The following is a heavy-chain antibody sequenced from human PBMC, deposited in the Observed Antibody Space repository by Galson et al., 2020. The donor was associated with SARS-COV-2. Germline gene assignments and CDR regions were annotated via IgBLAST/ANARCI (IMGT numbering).Heavy chain of an antibody. CDR2: IGTAGDT. Sequence: GESLKISCAASGFTFSSYDMHWVRQATGKGQEWVSAIGTAGDTYYPGSVKGRFTISRENAKNSLYLQMNSLRVGDTAVYYCARGYDSSSWYPNWYFDLWGRGTLVTVSS. V-gene: IGHV3-13*01. D-gene: IGHD6-13*01. J-gene: IGHJ2*01. CDR1: GFTFSSYD. CDR3: ARGYDSSSWYPNWYFDL.